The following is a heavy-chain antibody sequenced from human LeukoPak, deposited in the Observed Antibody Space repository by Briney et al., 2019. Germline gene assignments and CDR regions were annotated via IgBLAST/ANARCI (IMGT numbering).Heavy chain of an antibody. Sequence: PSETLSLTCTVSGGSISSGSYYWSWIRQPAGKGLEWIGRIYTSGSTNYNPSLKSRVTISVGTSKNQFSLKLSSVTAADTAVYYCARDRDYDFWSGYPTTASDAFDIWGQGTMVTVSS. CDR3: ARDRDYDFWSGYPTTASDAFDI. V-gene: IGHV4-61*02. D-gene: IGHD3-3*01. CDR1: GGSISSGSYY. CDR2: IYTSGST. J-gene: IGHJ3*02.